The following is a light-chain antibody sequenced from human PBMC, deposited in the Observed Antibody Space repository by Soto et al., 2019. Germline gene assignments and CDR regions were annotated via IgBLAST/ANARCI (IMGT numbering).Light chain of an antibody. CDR1: QDISDS. CDR3: QQYHNLPLT. Sequence: DIPMTQSPSSLSASVGDRVTITCQASQDISDSLNWYQQKPGKAPKLLIYDASNFETGVPSRFSGSGSGTDFTFTISSLQPEDIGKYFCQQYHNLPLTFGGGTKVQIK. V-gene: IGKV1-33*01. J-gene: IGKJ4*02. CDR2: DAS.